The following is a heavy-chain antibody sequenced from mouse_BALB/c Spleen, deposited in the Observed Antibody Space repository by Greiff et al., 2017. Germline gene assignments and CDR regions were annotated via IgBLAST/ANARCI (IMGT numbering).Heavy chain of an antibody. CDR1: GFTFPDYY. CDR2: IRNKANGYTT. V-gene: IGHV7-3*02. D-gene: IGHD1-1*01. CDR3: ARGTYYGAMDY. Sequence: EVKVVESGGGLVQPGGSLRLSCATSGFTFPDYYMSWVRQPPGKALEWLGFIRNKANGYTTEYSASVKGRFTISRDNSQSILYLQMNTLRAEDSATYYCARGTYYGAMDYWGQGTSVTVSS. J-gene: IGHJ4*01.